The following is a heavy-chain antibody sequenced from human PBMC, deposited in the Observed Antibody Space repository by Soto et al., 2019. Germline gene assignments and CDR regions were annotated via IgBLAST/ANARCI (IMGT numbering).Heavy chain of an antibody. CDR3: GSVDPECYDFWCGYLPPGY. D-gene: IGHD3-3*01. CDR2: IWYDGSNK. Sequence: QVQLVESGGDVVQPGRSLRLSCAASGFTFSSYGMHWVRQAPGKGLERVAVIWYDGSNKYYADSVKGRFAISRDNSKKPLYLQMNSVTAEDTAVYYCGSVDPECYDFWCGYLPPGYWGQGTLVTVFS. J-gene: IGHJ4*02. CDR1: GFTFSSYG. V-gene: IGHV3-33*01.